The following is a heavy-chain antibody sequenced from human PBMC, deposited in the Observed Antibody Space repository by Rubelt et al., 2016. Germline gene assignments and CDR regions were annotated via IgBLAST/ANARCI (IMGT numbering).Heavy chain of an antibody. CDR3: ARDVGGNSVLYYFDY. V-gene: IGHV1-18*01. Sequence: QVQLVQSGAEVKKPGASVKVSCKASGYTFTSYGISWVRQAPGQGLEWMGWLSAYNGNTNYAQKLQGRVTMTTDTSTGTAYMELRSLRSDDTAVYYCARDVGGNSVLYYFDYWGQGTLVTVSS. CDR1: GYTFTSYG. CDR2: LSAYNGNT. D-gene: IGHD4-23*01. J-gene: IGHJ4*02.